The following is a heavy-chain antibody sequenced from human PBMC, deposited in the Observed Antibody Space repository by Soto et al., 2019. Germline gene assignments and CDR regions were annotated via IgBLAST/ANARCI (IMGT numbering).Heavy chain of an antibody. V-gene: IGHV1-18*01. CDR3: AKGPLRFLEWLDAFDI. Sequence: ASVKVSCKASGYTFTSYGISWVRQAPGQGLEWMGWISAYNGNTNYAQKLQGRVTMTTDTSTSTAYMELRSLRSDDTAVYYCAKGPLRFLEWLDAFDIWGQGTMVTV. J-gene: IGHJ3*02. CDR2: ISAYNGNT. D-gene: IGHD3-3*01. CDR1: GYTFTSYG.